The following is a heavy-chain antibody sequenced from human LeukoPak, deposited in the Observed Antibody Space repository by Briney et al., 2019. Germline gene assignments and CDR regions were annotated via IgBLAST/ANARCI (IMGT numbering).Heavy chain of an antibody. Sequence: SETLSLTCTVSGGSISSSSYYWGWIRQPPGKGLEWIGSIYYSGSTYYNPSLKSRVTISVDTSKNRFSLKLSSVTAADTAVYYCASILAAHYWYFDLWGRGTLVTVSS. D-gene: IGHD6-6*01. CDR1: GGSISSSSYY. CDR2: IYYSGST. V-gene: IGHV4-39*07. J-gene: IGHJ2*01. CDR3: ASILAAHYWYFDL.